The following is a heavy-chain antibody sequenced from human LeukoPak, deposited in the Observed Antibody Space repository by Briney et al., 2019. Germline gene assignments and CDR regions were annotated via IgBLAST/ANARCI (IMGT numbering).Heavy chain of an antibody. D-gene: IGHD2-2*02. Sequence: GGSLRLSCAASGFTFSSYGMHWVRQAPGKGLEWVAFIRYDGSNKYYADSVKGRFTISRDNSKNTLYLQMNSLRAEDTAVYYCANTGSVVVPAAIGEAYYYYYMDVWGKGTTVTVSS. V-gene: IGHV3-30*02. CDR2: IRYDGSNK. CDR3: ANTGSVVVPAAIGEAYYYYYMDV. J-gene: IGHJ6*03. CDR1: GFTFSSYG.